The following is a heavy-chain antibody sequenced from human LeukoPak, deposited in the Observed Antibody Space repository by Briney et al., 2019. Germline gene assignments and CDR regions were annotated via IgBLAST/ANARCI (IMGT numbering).Heavy chain of an antibody. D-gene: IGHD6-19*01. V-gene: IGHV3-48*03. CDR3: ARDHSGWYLEGAFHI. Sequence: GGSLRLSCAASGFTFSSYEMNWVRQAPGEGLEGVSYMRRSCKTIYYADCVKGRFNISRDNDKNSLYLQMNSLRAEDTAVYYCARDHSGWYLEGAFHIWGQGTMVTVSS. CDR1: GFTFSSYE. J-gene: IGHJ3*02. CDR2: MRRSCKTI.